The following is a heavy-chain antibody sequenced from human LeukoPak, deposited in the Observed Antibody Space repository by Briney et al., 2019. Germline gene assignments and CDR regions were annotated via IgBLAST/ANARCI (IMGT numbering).Heavy chain of an antibody. CDR2: IYYSGST. J-gene: IGHJ4*02. CDR1: GGSISSYY. Sequence: SETLSLTCTVSGGSISSYYWSWIRQPPGKGLEWIGYIYYSGSTNYNPSLKSRVTFSVDTSRNQFSLKLNSVTAADTAVYYCARGGDYGDLRYFDYWGQGTLVTVSS. D-gene: IGHD4-17*01. CDR3: ARGGDYGDLRYFDY. V-gene: IGHV4-59*01.